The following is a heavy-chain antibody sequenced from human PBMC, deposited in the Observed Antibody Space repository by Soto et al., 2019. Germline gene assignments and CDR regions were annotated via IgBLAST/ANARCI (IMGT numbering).Heavy chain of an antibody. V-gene: IGHV4-4*07. CDR1: GGSISSYY. D-gene: IGHD2-2*01. CDR3: ARAAPLYCSSTSCLVGDYYYYGMDV. J-gene: IGHJ6*02. Sequence: SETLSLTCTVSGGSISSYYWSWIRQPAGKGLEWIGRIYTSGSTNYNPSLKSRVTMSVDTSKNQFSLKLSSVTAADTAVYYCARAAPLYCSSTSCLVGDYYYYGMDVWGQGTTVTVSS. CDR2: IYTSGST.